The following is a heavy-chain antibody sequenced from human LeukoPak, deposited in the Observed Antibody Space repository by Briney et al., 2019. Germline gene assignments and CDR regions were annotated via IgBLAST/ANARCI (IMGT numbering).Heavy chain of an antibody. CDR3: ASSIGENGYSYDWSWFDP. CDR2: IYYSGST. CDR1: GGSISSSSYY. Sequence: PSETLSLTCTVSGGSISSSSYYWGWIRQPPGEGLAWIGSIYYSGSTYYNPSHKSRVTISVDTSKNQFSLKLSSVTAADTAVYYCASSIGENGYSYDWSWFDPWRQGTLVTVSS. V-gene: IGHV4-39*01. J-gene: IGHJ5*02. D-gene: IGHD5-18*01.